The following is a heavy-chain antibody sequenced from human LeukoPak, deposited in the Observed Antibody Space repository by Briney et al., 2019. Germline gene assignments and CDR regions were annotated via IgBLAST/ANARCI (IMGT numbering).Heavy chain of an antibody. Sequence: ASVKVSCKVSGYTLTELSMHWVRQAPGKGLEWMGGFDPEDGETIYAQKFQGRVTMTEDTSTDTAYMELSSLRSKDTAVYYCATVTRGYSYGSYYYYYGMDVWGQGTTVTVSS. V-gene: IGHV1-24*01. CDR3: ATVTRGYSYGSYYYYYGMDV. CDR2: FDPEDGET. J-gene: IGHJ6*02. CDR1: GYTLTELS. D-gene: IGHD5-18*01.